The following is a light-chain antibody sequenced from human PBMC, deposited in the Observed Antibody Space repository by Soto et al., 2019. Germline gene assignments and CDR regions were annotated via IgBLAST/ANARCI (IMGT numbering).Light chain of an antibody. CDR3: MQSLQTPLYT. J-gene: IGKJ2*01. CDR1: QSLLHSNGYNY. V-gene: IGKV2-28*01. Sequence: DIVMTQSPLSLPVTPGEPASISCRSSQSLLHSNGYNYLDWYLQKPGQSPQLLIYLVSNRASGVPDRFSGSGSGTDFTLKLSRVDDEDVGVYYCMQSLQTPLYTFGHGTKLEIK. CDR2: LVS.